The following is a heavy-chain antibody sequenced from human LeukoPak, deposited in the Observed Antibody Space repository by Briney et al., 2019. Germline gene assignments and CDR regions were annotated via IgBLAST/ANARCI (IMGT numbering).Heavy chain of an antibody. CDR1: GFTFSSYS. J-gene: IGHJ4*02. CDR3: TTGFNSGSYWSGPFDY. D-gene: IGHD1-26*01. Sequence: PGGSLRLSCAASGFTFSSYSMHWVRQAPGKGLEWVAVISYDGSNKYYADSVKGRFTISRDNSKNTLYLQMNSLKTEDTAVYYCTTGFNSGSYWSGPFDYWGQGTLVTVSS. CDR2: ISYDGSNK. V-gene: IGHV3-30*03.